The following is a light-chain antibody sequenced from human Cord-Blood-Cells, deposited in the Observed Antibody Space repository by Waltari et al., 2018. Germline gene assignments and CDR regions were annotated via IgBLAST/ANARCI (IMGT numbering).Light chain of an antibody. CDR3: QQSYSTPPYT. J-gene: IGKJ2*01. CDR1: QSISSY. V-gene: IGKV1-39*01. Sequence: DIQMTQSPYSLSASVGDRVTITCRASQSISSYLNWYQQKPEKAPKLLIYAASSLQSGVPSRFSGSGSGTDFTLTISSLQPEDFATDYCQQSYSTPPYTFGQGTKLEIK. CDR2: AAS.